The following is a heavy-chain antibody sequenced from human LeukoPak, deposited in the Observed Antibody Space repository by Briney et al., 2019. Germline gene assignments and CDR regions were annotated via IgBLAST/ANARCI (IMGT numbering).Heavy chain of an antibody. J-gene: IGHJ5*02. Sequence: GGTQRLSCAASGFTFSSYAMHWVRQAPGKGLEGVAVISYDGSNKYYADSVKGRFTISRDNSKNTLYLQMNSLRAEDTAVYYCAREIDNWNDPGWFDPWGQGTLVTVSS. CDR3: AREIDNWNDPGWFDP. CDR1: GFTFSSYA. D-gene: IGHD1-1*01. V-gene: IGHV3-30*04. CDR2: ISYDGSNK.